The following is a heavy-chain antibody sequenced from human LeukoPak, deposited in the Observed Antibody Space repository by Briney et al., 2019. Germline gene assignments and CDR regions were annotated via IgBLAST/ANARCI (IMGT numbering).Heavy chain of an antibody. CDR3: AKERNNSSWYEVLDY. D-gene: IGHD6-13*01. J-gene: IGHJ4*02. Sequence: GGSLRLSCAASGFTFSSYGMHWVRQAPGKGLEWVAFIRYDGSNKYYADFVKGRFTISRDNSKNTLYLQMNSLRAEDTAVYYCAKERNNSSWYEVLDYWGQGTLVTVSS. V-gene: IGHV3-30*02. CDR2: IRYDGSNK. CDR1: GFTFSSYG.